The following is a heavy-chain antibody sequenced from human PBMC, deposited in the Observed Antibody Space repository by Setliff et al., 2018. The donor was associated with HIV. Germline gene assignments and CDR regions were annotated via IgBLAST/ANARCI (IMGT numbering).Heavy chain of an antibody. V-gene: IGHV1-18*01. J-gene: IGHJ4*02. Sequence: ASVKVSCKASGYTFTSYGISWVRQAPGQGLEWMGWISAYSGGTKFAQKFQGRVTMTRDTSISTAYIELSRLRSDDTAVYYCAQGAIRDSGSHITTRWGQGTLVTVSS. CDR1: GYTFTSYG. CDR2: ISAYSGGT. D-gene: IGHD3-10*01. CDR3: AQGAIRDSGSHITTR.